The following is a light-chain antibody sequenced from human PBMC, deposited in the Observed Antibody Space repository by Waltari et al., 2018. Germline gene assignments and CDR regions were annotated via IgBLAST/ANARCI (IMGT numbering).Light chain of an antibody. CDR2: AVY. V-gene: IGKV1-12*01. CDR3: QQGSSFPPT. CDR1: QDISGA. J-gene: IGKJ1*01. Sequence: EIQMTPPPSSVSASVGDRVTLTCRAGQDISGALAWYQQKPGQAPNLLIYAVYSLQSGVPSRFSGSGSGTDFTLTISSLQPEDLATYYCQQGSSFPPTFGQGTKVEIK.